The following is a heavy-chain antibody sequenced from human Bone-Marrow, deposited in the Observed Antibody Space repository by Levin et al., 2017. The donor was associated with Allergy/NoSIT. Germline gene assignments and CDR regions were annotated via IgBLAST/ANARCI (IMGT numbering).Heavy chain of an antibody. CDR1: GYTFTGYY. J-gene: IGHJ4*02. CDR2: INPNSGGT. Sequence: GESLKISCKASGYTFTGYYMHWVRQAPGQGLEWMGRINPNSGGTNYAQKFQGRVTMTRDTSISTAYMELSRLRSDDTAVYYCARDIALLVVYAGGSGSYYNVLLDYWGQGTLVTVSS. V-gene: IGHV1-2*06. CDR3: ARDIALLVVYAGGSGSYYNVLLDY. D-gene: IGHD3-10*01.